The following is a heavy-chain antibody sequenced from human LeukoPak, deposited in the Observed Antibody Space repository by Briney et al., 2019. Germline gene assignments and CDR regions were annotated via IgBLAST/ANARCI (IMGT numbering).Heavy chain of an antibody. CDR2: ISTYNGNT. Sequence: ASVKVSCKASGYTFTSYGINWVGQAPGQGLEWMGWISTYNGNTNYAQKLQGRVTMTTATSTSTAYMEVRSLRSDDTAVYYCARGRGALVVIRRDANYYFDYWGQGTLVTVSS. CDR1: GYTFTSYG. V-gene: IGHV1-18*01. CDR3: ARGRGALVVIRRDANYYFDY. D-gene: IGHD3-22*01. J-gene: IGHJ4*02.